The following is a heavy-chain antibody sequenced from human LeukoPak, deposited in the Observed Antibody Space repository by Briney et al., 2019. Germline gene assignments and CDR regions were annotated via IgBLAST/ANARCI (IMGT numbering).Heavy chain of an antibody. D-gene: IGHD5-18*01. CDR3: ARGGHTYGDYYYYYMDV. CDR1: GGSISSANCY. J-gene: IGHJ6*03. V-gene: IGHV4-61*02. CDR2: IYTSGST. Sequence: SQTLSLTCTVSGGSISSANCYWSWIRQPAGKGLEWIGRIYTSGSTTYNPSLKSRVTTSVDTSKNQVYLKLSSVTAADTAVYYCARGGHTYGDYYYYYMDVWGKGTTVTVSS.